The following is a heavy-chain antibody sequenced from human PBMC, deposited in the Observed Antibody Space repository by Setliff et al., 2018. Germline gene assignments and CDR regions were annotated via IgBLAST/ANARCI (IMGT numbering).Heavy chain of an antibody. CDR2: INANGGAN. Sequence: ASVKVSCKASGYTFTDYYIHWIRQAPGQGLEWMGWINANGGANGQSYKFRGRVAMTRDTSISAVFMELNRLTSDDTAVYYCARGRQVHRHLVIVPAAAFDFWGQGARVTVS. V-gene: IGHV1-2*07. D-gene: IGHD2-2*01. CDR1: GYTFTDYY. J-gene: IGHJ4*02. CDR3: ARGRQVHRHLVIVPAAAFDF.